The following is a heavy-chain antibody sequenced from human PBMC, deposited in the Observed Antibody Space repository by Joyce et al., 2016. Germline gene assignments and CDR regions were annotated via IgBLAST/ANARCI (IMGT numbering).Heavy chain of an antibody. CDR2: ISGSGGSI. CDR1: GFTFSSYA. V-gene: IGHV3-23*01. J-gene: IGHJ6*03. D-gene: IGHD6-6*01. CDR3: AKVAEGSAVYFYYMDV. Sequence: EVQLLESGGGLVQPAGSLRLSCAASGFTFSSYAMSWVRQAPGKGLDWVSVISGSGGSIYDADSVKGRFTFSRDNSKNTLYLQMNSLRAEDTAVYYCAKVAEGSAVYFYYMDVWGKGTTVTVSS.